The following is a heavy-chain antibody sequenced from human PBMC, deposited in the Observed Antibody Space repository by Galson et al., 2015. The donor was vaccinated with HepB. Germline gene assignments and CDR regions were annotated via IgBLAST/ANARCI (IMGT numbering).Heavy chain of an antibody. D-gene: IGHD3-10*01. CDR1: GFTFSSYA. CDR3: ARSFYGSGSYWGY. Sequence: SLRLSCAASGFTFSSYAMSWVRQAPGKGLEWVSAISGSGGSTYYADSVKGRFTISRDNSKNTLYLQMNSLRAEDTAVYYRARSFYGSGSYWGYWGQGTLVTVSS. J-gene: IGHJ4*02. V-gene: IGHV3-23*01. CDR2: ISGSGGST.